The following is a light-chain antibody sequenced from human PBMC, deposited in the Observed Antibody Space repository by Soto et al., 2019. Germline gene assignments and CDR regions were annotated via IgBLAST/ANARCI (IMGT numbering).Light chain of an antibody. CDR1: QDITNY. J-gene: IGKJ5*01. CDR2: DAS. CDR3: QQYDNLPIT. V-gene: IGKV1-33*01. Sequence: DIQMTQSPSSLSASVGDRVTITCQASQDITNYLNWYQKKPGKAPKLLIYDASDLETGVPSRFSGSGSGTDFTFTISCLQPEDIATYYCQQYDNLPITFGQGTRLEIK.